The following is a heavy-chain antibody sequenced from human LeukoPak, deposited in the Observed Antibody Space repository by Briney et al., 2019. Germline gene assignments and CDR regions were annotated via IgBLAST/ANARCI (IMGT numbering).Heavy chain of an antibody. Sequence: QPGGSLTLSCEDSGFTFRSYEMNWVRQAPGKGLEWIAYLSSSGSAFSYADSVKGRFTIARDNAKNSVYLEMNSLRADDTAVYYCARLDASGLDYWGQGTLVTVSS. CDR1: GFTFRSYE. CDR3: ARLDASGLDY. D-gene: IGHD6-19*01. CDR2: LSSSGSAF. V-gene: IGHV3-48*03. J-gene: IGHJ4*02.